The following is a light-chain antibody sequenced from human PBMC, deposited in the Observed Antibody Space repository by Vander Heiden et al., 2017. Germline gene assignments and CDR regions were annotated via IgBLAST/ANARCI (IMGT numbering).Light chain of an antibody. Sequence: QSALTQPPSASGSPGQSVTISCTGASSDVGTYNDVSWYHQHPGKAPNLMIYEVSKRPSGVPDRFSGSKSGNTASLTVSGLQPEDAADYSCSSYAGSNTYVFGTGTKVTVL. V-gene: IGLV2-8*01. CDR2: EVS. CDR1: SSDVGTYND. CDR3: SSYAGSNTYV. J-gene: IGLJ1*01.